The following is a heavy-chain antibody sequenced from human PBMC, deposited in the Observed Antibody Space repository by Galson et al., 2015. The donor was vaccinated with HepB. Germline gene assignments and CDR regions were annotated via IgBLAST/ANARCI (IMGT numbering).Heavy chain of an antibody. CDR1: GGTFSSYA. CDR3: AISQEEDTAMVTYYYYYYGMDV. J-gene: IGHJ6*02. Sequence: SVKVSCKASGGTFSSYAISWVRQAPGQGLEWMGGIIPIFGTANYAQKFQGRVTITADESTSTAYMELSSLRSEDTAVYYCAISQEEDTAMVTYYYYYYGMDVWGQGTTVTVSS. CDR2: IIPIFGTA. V-gene: IGHV1-69*13. D-gene: IGHD5-18*01.